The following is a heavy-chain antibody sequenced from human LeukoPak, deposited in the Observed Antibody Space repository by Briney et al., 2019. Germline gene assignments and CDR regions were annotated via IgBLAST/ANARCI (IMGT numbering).Heavy chain of an antibody. Sequence: GGSLRLSCAASGFTVGSNYMSWVRQAPGKGLEWVSVIYSGGSTYYADSVKGRFTISRDNSKNTPYLQMNSLRAEDTAVYYCARDVIAAPPGIYYYYYMDVWGKGTTVTVSS. J-gene: IGHJ6*03. CDR3: ARDVIAAPPGIYYYYYMDV. V-gene: IGHV3-53*01. CDR1: GFTVGSNY. CDR2: IYSGGST. D-gene: IGHD6-6*01.